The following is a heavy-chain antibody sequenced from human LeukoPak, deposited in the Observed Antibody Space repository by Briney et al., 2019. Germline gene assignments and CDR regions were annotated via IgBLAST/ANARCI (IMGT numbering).Heavy chain of an antibody. CDR2: ISAYNGNT. Sequence: ASVKVSCKASGYTFTGYYMHWVRQAPGQGLEWMGWISAYNGNTNYAQKLQGRVTMTTDTSTSTAYMELRSLRSDDTAVYYCARSFDYSNYGWFDPWGQGTLVTVSS. CDR1: GYTFTGYY. D-gene: IGHD4-11*01. V-gene: IGHV1-18*04. CDR3: ARSFDYSNYGWFDP. J-gene: IGHJ5*02.